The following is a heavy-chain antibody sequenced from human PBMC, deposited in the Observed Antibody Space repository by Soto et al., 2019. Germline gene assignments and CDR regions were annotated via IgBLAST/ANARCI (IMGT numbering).Heavy chain of an antibody. J-gene: IGHJ4*02. CDR1: GFTFSSYA. V-gene: IGHV3-30-3*01. D-gene: IGHD3-22*01. CDR3: AKGYYDSSGYSPIFDY. Sequence: GGSLRLSCAASGFTFSSYAMHWVRQAPGKGLEWVAVISYDGSNKYYADSVKGRFTISRDNSKNTLYLQMNSLRAEDTAVYYCAKGYYDSSGYSPIFDYWGQGTLVTVSS. CDR2: ISYDGSNK.